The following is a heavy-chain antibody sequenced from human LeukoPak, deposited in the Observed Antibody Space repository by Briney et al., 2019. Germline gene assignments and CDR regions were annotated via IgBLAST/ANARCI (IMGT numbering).Heavy chain of an antibody. CDR2: INPNSGGT. J-gene: IGHJ6*02. V-gene: IGHV1-2*02. CDR3: ARDLRYCSGGSCYYYYYGMDV. Sequence: GASVKVSCKASGYTFTGYYTHWVRQAPGQGLEWMGWINPNSGGTNYAQKFQGRVTMTRDTSISTAYMELSRLRSDDTAVYYCARDLRYCSGGSCYYYYYGMDVWGQGTTVTVSS. D-gene: IGHD2-15*01. CDR1: GYTFTGYY.